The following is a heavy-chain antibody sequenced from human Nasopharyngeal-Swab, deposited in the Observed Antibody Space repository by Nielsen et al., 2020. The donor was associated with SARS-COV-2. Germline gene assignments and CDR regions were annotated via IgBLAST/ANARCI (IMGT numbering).Heavy chain of an antibody. D-gene: IGHD3-22*01. CDR2: MNPNSGNT. V-gene: IGHV1-8*01. J-gene: IGHJ6*03. CDR3: ARAERGRIVVVITSFYYYYMDV. Sequence: ASVKASCKASGYTFTSYDINWVRQATGQGLEWMGWMNPNSGNTGYAQKFQGRVTMTRNTSISTAYMELSSLRSEDTAVYYCARAERGRIVVVITSFYYYYMDVWGKGTMVTVSS. CDR1: GYTFTSYD.